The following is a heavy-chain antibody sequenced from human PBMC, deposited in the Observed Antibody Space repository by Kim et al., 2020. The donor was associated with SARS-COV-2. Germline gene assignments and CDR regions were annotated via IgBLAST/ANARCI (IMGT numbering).Heavy chain of an antibody. Sequence: SETLSLTCTVSGGSISSSSYYWGWIRQPPGKGLEWIGSIYYSGSTYYNPSLKSRVTISVDTSKNQFSLKLSSVTAADTAVYYCARVLEDTFDYWGQGTLVTVSS. CDR2: IYYSGST. J-gene: IGHJ4*02. D-gene: IGHD2-15*01. CDR1: GGSISSSSYY. V-gene: IGHV4-39*07. CDR3: ARVLEDTFDY.